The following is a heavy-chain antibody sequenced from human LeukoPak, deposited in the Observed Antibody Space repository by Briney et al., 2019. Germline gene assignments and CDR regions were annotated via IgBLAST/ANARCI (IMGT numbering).Heavy chain of an antibody. V-gene: IGHV1-69*04. CDR1: GGTFSSYA. CDR2: IIPILGIA. D-gene: IGHD3-22*01. Sequence: ASVKVSCKASGGTFSSYAISWVRQAPGQGLEWMGRIIPILGIANYAQKFQGRVTITADKSTSTAYMELSSLRSEDTAVYYCARETEPDSSGYYLDYWGQGTMVTVSS. J-gene: IGHJ3*01. CDR3: ARETEPDSSGYYLDY.